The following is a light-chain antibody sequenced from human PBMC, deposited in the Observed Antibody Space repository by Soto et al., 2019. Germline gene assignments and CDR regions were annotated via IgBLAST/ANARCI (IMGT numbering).Light chain of an antibody. V-gene: IGKV1-9*01. Sequence: IQLTQSPSSLSASVGDRVTITCRASQGISSYLAWYQQKPGKAPKLLIYAASTLQSGVPSRFSGSGSGTDFTLTISSLQPEYFATYYCQQLNSYPNTFGQGTRLEIK. CDR1: QGISSY. J-gene: IGKJ5*01. CDR3: QQLNSYPNT. CDR2: AAS.